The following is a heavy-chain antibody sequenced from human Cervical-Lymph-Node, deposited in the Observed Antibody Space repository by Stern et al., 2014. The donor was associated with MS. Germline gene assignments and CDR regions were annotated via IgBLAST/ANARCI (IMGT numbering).Heavy chain of an antibody. V-gene: IGHV1-24*01. CDR2: FDPEDGET. CDR3: ATDRDDFRSGYSAPTKGYGLDV. CDR1: GYTLTELS. J-gene: IGHJ6*02. D-gene: IGHD3-3*01. Sequence: VQLVESGAEVKKPGASVKVSCKVSGYTLTELSMHWVRQAPGKGLEWMGGFDPEDGETIYAPKFQGRVTLTEDTSTDTAHMELSSLRSEDTAVYYCATDRDDFRSGYSAPTKGYGLDVWGQGTTVTVTS.